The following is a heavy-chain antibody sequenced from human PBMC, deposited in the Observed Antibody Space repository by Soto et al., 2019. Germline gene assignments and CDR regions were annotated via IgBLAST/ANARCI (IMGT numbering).Heavy chain of an antibody. CDR2: ISGSGGST. CDR3: ATDRVTVVGYDAFDI. V-gene: IGHV3-23*01. CDR1: GVTLSSYA. Sequence: PGGSLRLSCAASGVTLSSYAMSWVRQAPGKGLEWVSGISGSGGSTYYADSVKGRFTISRDNSKNTLYLQMHSLRAEDTAVYYCATDRVTVVGYDAFDIWGQGTMVTVSS. D-gene: IGHD3-22*01. J-gene: IGHJ3*02.